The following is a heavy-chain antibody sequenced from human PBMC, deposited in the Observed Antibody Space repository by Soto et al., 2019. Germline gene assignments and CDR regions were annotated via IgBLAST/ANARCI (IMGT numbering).Heavy chain of an antibody. J-gene: IGHJ4*02. D-gene: IGHD2-2*01. CDR2: ISGSGGST. V-gene: IGHV3-23*01. CDR1: GFTFSSYA. CDR3: AKDGRLLGYCSSTSCYDFDY. Sequence: GGSLRLSCAASGFTFSSYAMSWVRQAPGKGLEWVSAISGSGGSTYYADSVKGRFTISRDNSKNTLYLQMNSLRAEDTAVYYCAKDGRLLGYCSSTSCYDFDYWGQGTLVTVSS.